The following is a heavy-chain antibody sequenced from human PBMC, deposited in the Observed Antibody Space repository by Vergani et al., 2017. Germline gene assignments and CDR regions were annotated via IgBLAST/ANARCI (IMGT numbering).Heavy chain of an antibody. Sequence: QVQLQESGPGLVKASQTLSLTCSVSGAYVGSGGYYWSWVRQRPGMGLDWIGYIYYSGTTYYNPSLESRLTISLDTSENHLSLKLTSVTAADTAVYYCGSSTQGYYYYYMDVWGKGTTVTVSS. J-gene: IGHJ6*03. CDR2: IYYSGTT. V-gene: IGHV4-31*03. CDR1: GAYVGSGGYY. CDR3: GSSTQGYYYYYMDV. D-gene: IGHD2-2*01.